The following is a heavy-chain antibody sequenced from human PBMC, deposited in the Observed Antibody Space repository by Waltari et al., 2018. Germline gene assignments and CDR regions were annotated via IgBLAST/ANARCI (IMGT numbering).Heavy chain of an antibody. CDR3: ARPSTEYYYYYYYMDV. Sequence: EVQVVESGGGLVQPGGSLGISGVASGLCVSIWEMNWVRQAPGKGLEWVSYISNSGSTTYYADSVKGRFTISRDNAKNSMYLEMDSLRAEDTAVYYCARPSTEYYYYYYYMDVWGKGTTVTVS. V-gene: IGHV3-48*03. CDR2: ISNSGSTT. J-gene: IGHJ6*03. CDR1: GLCVSIWE.